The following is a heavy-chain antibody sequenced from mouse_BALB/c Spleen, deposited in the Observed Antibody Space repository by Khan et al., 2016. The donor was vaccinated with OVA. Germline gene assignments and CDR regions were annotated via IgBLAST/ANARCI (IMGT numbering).Heavy chain of an antibody. D-gene: IGHD2-14*01. J-gene: IGHJ3*01. V-gene: IGHV1-4*01. CDR3: EREGAYYRSDGWFSY. Sequence: VQLQESGAELARPGASVKMSCKASGYTFTTYTMHWVKQRPGQGLEWIGYINPSNGYTNYTQKFKDKSTLTADKSSSTAYMQLSSLTSDYSAVDDCEREGAYYRSDGWFSYWGQGTLVTVSA. CDR2: INPSNGYT. CDR1: GYTFTTYT.